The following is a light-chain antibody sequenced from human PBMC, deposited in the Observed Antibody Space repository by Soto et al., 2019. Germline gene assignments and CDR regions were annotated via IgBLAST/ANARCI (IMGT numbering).Light chain of an antibody. CDR1: QSVSSSY. J-gene: IGKJ4*01. V-gene: IGKV3-20*01. CDR3: QQYDSSPVT. CDR2: GAS. Sequence: EIVLTQSPGTLSLSPGERATLSCRASQSVSSSYLAWYQQNPGQAPRLLIYGASSRATGIPDXXSGSGSETDFTLTISRLEPEDFAVYFCQQYDSSPVTVGGGTKVEIK.